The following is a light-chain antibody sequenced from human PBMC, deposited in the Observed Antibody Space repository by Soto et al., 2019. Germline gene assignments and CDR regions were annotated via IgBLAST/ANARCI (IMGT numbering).Light chain of an antibody. V-gene: IGLV1-47*02. CDR1: SSNIGSNY. Sequence: QSVLTQPPSASGTPGQRVTISCSGSSSNIGSNYVYWFQQIPGTAPKLLMYNNNERPSWVTDRFSASKSGTSASLAIAGPRSEDEANYYCAAWDDSLSAYVFGTGTKLTVL. CDR3: AAWDDSLSAYV. CDR2: NNN. J-gene: IGLJ1*01.